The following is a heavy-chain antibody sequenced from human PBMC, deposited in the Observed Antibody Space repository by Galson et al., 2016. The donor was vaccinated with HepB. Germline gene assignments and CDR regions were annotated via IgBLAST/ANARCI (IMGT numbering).Heavy chain of an antibody. CDR3: ATAYCNGGTCPTWAAFDL. V-gene: IGHV3-53*04. J-gene: IGHJ3*01. D-gene: IGHD2-15*01. CDR2: IYNDGNA. CDR1: GFSVSTNY. Sequence: SLRLSCAATGFSVSTNYMSWVRQAPGKGLECVSIIYNDGNAFYSTSVRGRFTTSRHTSDNIVYLQMNSLKTEDTAVYYCATAYCNGGTCPTWAAFDLWGLGTKVTVSS.